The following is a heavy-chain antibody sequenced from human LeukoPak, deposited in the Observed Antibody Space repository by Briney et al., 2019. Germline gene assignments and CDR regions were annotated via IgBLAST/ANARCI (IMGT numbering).Heavy chain of an antibody. D-gene: IGHD3-22*01. CDR2: IYTSGST. Sequence: SQTLSLTCTVSGGSISSGSYYWSWIRQPAGKGLEWIGRIYTSGSTNYNPSLKSRVTISVDTSKNQFSLKLSSVTAADTAVYYCAREGGRLYYYDSSGYSDAFDIWGQGTMVTVSS. CDR3: AREGGRLYYYDSSGYSDAFDI. V-gene: IGHV4-61*02. CDR1: GGSISSGSYY. J-gene: IGHJ3*02.